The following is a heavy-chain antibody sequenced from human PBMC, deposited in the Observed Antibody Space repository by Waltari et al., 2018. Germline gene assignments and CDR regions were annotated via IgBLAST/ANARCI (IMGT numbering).Heavy chain of an antibody. V-gene: IGHV3-30*01. J-gene: IGHJ4*02. CDR2: ISYDESNK. CDR1: GFTFSSYA. D-gene: IGHD3-16*01. CDR3: ARDFGGY. Sequence: QVQLVESGGGVVQPGRSLRLYCAASGFTFSSYAMHRVRQAAGKGLEWVAVISYDESNKYDADSVKGRFTISRDNSKNTLYLQMNSLRAEDTAVYYCARDFGGYWGQGTLVTVSS.